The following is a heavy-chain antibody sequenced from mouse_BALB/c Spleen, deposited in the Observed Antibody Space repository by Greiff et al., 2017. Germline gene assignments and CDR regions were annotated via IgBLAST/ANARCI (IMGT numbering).Heavy chain of an antibody. Sequence: VQLKESGPGLVKPSQSLSLTCTVTGYSITSDYAWNWIRQFPGNKLEWMGYISYSGSTSYNPSLKSRISITRDTSKNQFFLQLNSVTTEDTATYYCAIYDGYYEAWFAYWGQGTLVTVSA. D-gene: IGHD2-3*01. CDR3: AIYDGYYEAWFAY. CDR2: ISYSGST. CDR1: GYSITSDYA. V-gene: IGHV3-2*02. J-gene: IGHJ3*01.